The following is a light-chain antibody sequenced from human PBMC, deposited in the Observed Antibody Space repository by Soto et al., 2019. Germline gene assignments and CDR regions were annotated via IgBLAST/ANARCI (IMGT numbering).Light chain of an antibody. J-gene: IGKJ1*01. CDR2: DAS. CDR1: QSVSSN. V-gene: IGKV3-15*01. CDR3: QQYNSWPPGK. Sequence: IVMTQSPATLSLSPGERATLSCRASQSVSSNLAWYQQQPGQAPRLLICDASTRATGIPARFSGSGSGTEFTLTISSLQSEDFAIYYCQQYNSWPPGKFGLGTKVEIK.